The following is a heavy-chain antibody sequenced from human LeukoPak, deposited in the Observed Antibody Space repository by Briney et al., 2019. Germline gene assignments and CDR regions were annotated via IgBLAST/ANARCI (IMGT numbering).Heavy chain of an antibody. D-gene: IGHD3-10*01. J-gene: IGHJ6*02. CDR2: VYGGDTT. V-gene: IGHV3-66*01. CDR1: GFTVSSNY. CDR3: ARDAHTGSGTYWGGVDYYYGLDV. Sequence: GGSLRLSCAASGFTVSSNYMSWVRQAPGKGLEWVSVVYGGDTTYYADSVKGRFTVSRDNSKNTLYLQMNSLRAEDTAVYYCARDAHTGSGTYWGGVDYYYGLDVWGQGTTVTVSS.